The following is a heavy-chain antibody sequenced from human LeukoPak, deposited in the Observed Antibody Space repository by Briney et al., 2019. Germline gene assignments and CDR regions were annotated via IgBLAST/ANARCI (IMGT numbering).Heavy chain of an antibody. D-gene: IGHD6-13*01. CDR1: GFTFSSYA. CDR3: AKVGGVIAAAGNFDY. V-gene: IGHV3-23*01. CDR2: ISGSGGST. Sequence: GGSLRLSCAASGFTFSSYAMSWVRQAPGKGLEWVSAISGSGGSTYYADSVKGRFTISRDNSKNTLYLQMNSLRAEDTAAYYCAKVGGVIAAAGNFDYWGQGTLVTVSS. J-gene: IGHJ4*02.